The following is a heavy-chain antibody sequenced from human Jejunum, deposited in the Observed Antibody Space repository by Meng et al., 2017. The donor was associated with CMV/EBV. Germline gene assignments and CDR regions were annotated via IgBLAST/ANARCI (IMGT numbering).Heavy chain of an antibody. J-gene: IGHJ4*01. Sequence: GVTWGRQAPGQGPEWMGWINPYNGDTRSAQKFQGRRTMTTEASATTASLGLGSRTIDDTAVYYCARFDVFGADASTPYNHGMDIWGQGTMVTVSS. CDR1: G. CDR3: ARFDVFGADASTPYNHGMDI. V-gene: IGHV1-18*01. D-gene: IGHD3-3*01. CDR2: INPYNGDT.